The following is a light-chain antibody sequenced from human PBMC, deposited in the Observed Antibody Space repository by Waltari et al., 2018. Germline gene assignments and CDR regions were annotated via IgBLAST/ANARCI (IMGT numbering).Light chain of an antibody. CDR2: WAF. Sequence: DIVMTQSPDSLAVSLGERATINCKSSQSVLYSSNNKNYLAWYQQKPGQPPKLLIYWAFTRESGVPDRFSGSGSGTDFTLTISSLQAEDVAVYYCQQYYSTPFFGGGTKVEIK. CDR3: QQYYSTPF. CDR1: QSVLYSSNNKNY. V-gene: IGKV4-1*01. J-gene: IGKJ4*01.